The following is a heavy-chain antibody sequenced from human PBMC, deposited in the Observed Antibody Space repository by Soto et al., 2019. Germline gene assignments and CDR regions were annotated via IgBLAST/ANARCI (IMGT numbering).Heavy chain of an antibody. CDR2: IIPIFGTA. Sequence: SVKVACKASGGPFRSSAISWVRQAPGQGLEWMGGIIPIFGTANYAQKFQGRVTITADESTSTAYMELSSLRSEDTAVYYCASGWLQFRRKGSPPTHYYFDYWGQGTLVTVSS. V-gene: IGHV1-69*13. CDR3: ASGWLQFRRKGSPPTHYYFDY. CDR1: GGPFRSSA. J-gene: IGHJ4*02. D-gene: IGHD5-12*01.